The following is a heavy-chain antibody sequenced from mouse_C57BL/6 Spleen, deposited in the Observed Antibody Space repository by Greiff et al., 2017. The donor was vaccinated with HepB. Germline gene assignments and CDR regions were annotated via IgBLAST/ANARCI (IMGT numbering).Heavy chain of an antibody. D-gene: IGHD1-1*01. J-gene: IGHJ3*01. Sequence: EVQLQQSGAELVKPGASVKLSCTASGFNIKDYYMHWVKQRTEQGLEWIGRIDPEDGETKYAPKFQGKATITADTSSNTDYLQLSSLTSEDTAVDYCASYDGSSYGFAYWGQGTLVTVSA. CDR1: GFNIKDYY. V-gene: IGHV14-2*01. CDR2: IDPEDGET. CDR3: ASYDGSSYGFAY.